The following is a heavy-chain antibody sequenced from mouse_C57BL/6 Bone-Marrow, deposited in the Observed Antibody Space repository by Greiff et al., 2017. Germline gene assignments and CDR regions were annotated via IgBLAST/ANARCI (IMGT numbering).Heavy chain of an antibody. V-gene: IGHV3-6*01. CDR3: ARRHYYGIHYAMDY. CDR2: ISYDGSN. CDR1: GYSITSGYY. J-gene: IGHJ4*01. Sequence: EVKLMESGPGLVKPSQSLSLTCSVTGYSITSGYYWNWIRQFPGNKLEWMGYISYDGSNNYNPSLKNRISITRDTSKNQFFLKLNSVTTEDTATYYCARRHYYGIHYAMDYWGQGTSVTVSS. D-gene: IGHD1-1*01.